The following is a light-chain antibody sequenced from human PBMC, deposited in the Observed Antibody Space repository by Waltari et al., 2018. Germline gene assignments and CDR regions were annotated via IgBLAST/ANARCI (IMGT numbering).Light chain of an antibody. CDR1: QSINNY. CDR3: QQRSSWPRT. CDR2: RAS. Sequence: SGRASQSINNYLAWYQQKPGQAPRLLIYRASNRATGIPARFSGSGSGTDFFLTISSLDPEDFAVYYCQQRSSWPRTFGQGTRVEIK. V-gene: IGKV3-11*01. J-gene: IGKJ1*01.